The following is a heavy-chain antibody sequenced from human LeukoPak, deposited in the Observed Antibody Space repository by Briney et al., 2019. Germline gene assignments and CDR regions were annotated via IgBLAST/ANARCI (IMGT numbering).Heavy chain of an antibody. CDR2: IIPIFGTA. Sequence: SVKVSCKASGYTFTSYGISWVRQAPGQGLEWMGRIIPIFGTANYAQKFQGRVTITTDESTSTAYMELSSLRSEDTAVYYCASKYYYDSSGSFDYWGQGTLVTVSS. CDR3: ASKYYYDSSGSFDY. V-gene: IGHV1-69*05. D-gene: IGHD3-22*01. J-gene: IGHJ4*02. CDR1: GYTFTSYG.